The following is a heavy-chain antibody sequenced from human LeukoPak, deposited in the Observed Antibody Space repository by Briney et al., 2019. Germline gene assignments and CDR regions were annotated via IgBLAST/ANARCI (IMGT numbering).Heavy chain of an antibody. V-gene: IGHV4-39*07. Sequence: PSETLSLTCTISGGSISSDYWGWIRQPPGKGLEWIGNIYFGGDTYYNPSLDSRVTISIDSSKKHFSLKLTSVTAADTAVYYCARTDMYYPYDTFDIWGQGTMVTASS. CDR1: GGSISSDY. CDR2: IYFGGDT. J-gene: IGHJ3*02. CDR3: ARTDMYYPYDTFDI. D-gene: IGHD2-8*01.